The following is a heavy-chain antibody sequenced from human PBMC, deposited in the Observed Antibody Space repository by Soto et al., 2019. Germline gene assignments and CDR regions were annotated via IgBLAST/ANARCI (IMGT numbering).Heavy chain of an antibody. D-gene: IGHD6-13*01. Sequence: PGGSLRLSCAASGFTFSSYAMSWVRQAPGKGLEWVSAISGSGGSTYYADSVKGRFTISRDNSKNTLYLQMNSLRAEDTAVYYCAKDIHSSSLQYYFDYWGQGTLVTVSS. CDR3: AKDIHSSSLQYYFDY. V-gene: IGHV3-23*01. CDR1: GFTFSSYA. CDR2: ISGSGGST. J-gene: IGHJ4*02.